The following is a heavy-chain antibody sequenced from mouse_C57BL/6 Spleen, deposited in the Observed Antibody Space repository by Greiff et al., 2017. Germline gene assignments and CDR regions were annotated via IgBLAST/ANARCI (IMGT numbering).Heavy chain of an antibody. V-gene: IGHV1-55*01. CDR3: ARWELCDVYYWFAY. CDR2: IYPGSGST. CDR1: GYTFTSYW. D-gene: IGHD2-3*01. Sequence: QVQLKQPGAELVKPGASVKMSCKASGYTFTSYWITWVKQRPGQGLEWIGDIYPGSGSTNYNEKFKSKATLTVDTSSSTAYMQLSSLKSEDSAVYYCARWELCDVYYWFAYWGQGTLVTVSA. J-gene: IGHJ3*01.